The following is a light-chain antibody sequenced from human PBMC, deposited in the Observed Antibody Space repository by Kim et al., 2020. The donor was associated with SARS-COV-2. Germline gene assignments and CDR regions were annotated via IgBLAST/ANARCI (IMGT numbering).Light chain of an antibody. CDR2: DAS. CDR1: QDISNS. CDR3: QQYDNIVART. J-gene: IGKJ4*01. Sequence: DIQMTQSPSSLSASVGDRVTITCQASQDISNSLNWYQQKPGKAPQLLIYDASNLESGVPSRFSGSGSGTDFTFTISSLQPEDFATYYCQQYDNIVARTFGGGTKVDIK. V-gene: IGKV1-33*01.